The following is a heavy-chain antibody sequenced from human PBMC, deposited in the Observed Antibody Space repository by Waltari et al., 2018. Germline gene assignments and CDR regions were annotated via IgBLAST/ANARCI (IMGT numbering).Heavy chain of an antibody. Sequence: EVQLVESGGGLIQPGGSLRLSCAASGFTVSRNYMSWVRQAPGKGLGWASVSYGGGSTYYAGSVKGRFTISRDNSKSTLYLQMNSLRAEDTAVYYCARDRDSSGLGDAFDIWGQGTMVTVPS. D-gene: IGHD6-19*01. CDR2: SYGGGST. V-gene: IGHV3-53*01. CDR3: ARDRDSSGLGDAFDI. J-gene: IGHJ3*02. CDR1: GFTVSRNY.